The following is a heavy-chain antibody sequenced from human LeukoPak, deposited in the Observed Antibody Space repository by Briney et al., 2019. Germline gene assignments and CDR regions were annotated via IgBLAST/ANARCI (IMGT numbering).Heavy chain of an antibody. D-gene: IGHD6-19*01. CDR1: GFTFSSYE. V-gene: IGHV3-48*03. CDR3: ARDSAEAGTLYYYYGMDV. CDR2: ISSSGSTI. Sequence: GRSLRLSCAASGFTFSSYEMNWVRQAPGKGLEWVSYISSSGSTIYYADSVKGRFTISRDNAKNSLYLQMNSLRAEDTAVYYCARDSAEAGTLYYYYGMDVWGQGTTVTVSS. J-gene: IGHJ6*02.